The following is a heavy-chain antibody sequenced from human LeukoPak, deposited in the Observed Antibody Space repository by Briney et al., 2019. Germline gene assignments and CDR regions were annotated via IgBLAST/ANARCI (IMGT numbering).Heavy chain of an antibody. CDR1: GYTFASYG. D-gene: IGHD4-23*01. CDR2: ITPMFGTS. Sequence: GDSVKVSCKTSGYTFASYGVSWVRQAPGQGLEWMGGITPMFGTSKHAQKFQGRVTITAVESLRTVYMELSSLRSEDTAVYYCARGWLADTTVVTPYNYWGQGTLVTVSS. J-gene: IGHJ4*02. CDR3: ARGWLADTTVVTPYNY. V-gene: IGHV1-69*13.